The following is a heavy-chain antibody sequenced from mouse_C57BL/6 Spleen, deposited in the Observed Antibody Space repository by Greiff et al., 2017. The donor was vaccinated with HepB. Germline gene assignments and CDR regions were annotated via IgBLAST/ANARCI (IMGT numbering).Heavy chain of an antibody. D-gene: IGHD2-4*01. J-gene: IGHJ1*03. Sequence: QVQLQQPGAELVKPGASVKMSCKASGYTFTSYWITWVKQRPGQGLEWIGDIYPGSGSTNYNEKFKSKATLTVDTSSSTAYMQLSSLTSEDSAVYYCARSNDYDGYWYFDVGGTGTTVTVSS. CDR2: IYPGSGST. CDR3: ARSNDYDGYWYFDV. V-gene: IGHV1-55*01. CDR1: GYTFTSYW.